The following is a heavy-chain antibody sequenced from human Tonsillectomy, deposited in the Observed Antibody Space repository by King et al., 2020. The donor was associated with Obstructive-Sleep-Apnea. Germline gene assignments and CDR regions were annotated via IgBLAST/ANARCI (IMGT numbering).Heavy chain of an antibody. J-gene: IGHJ3*02. Sequence: VQLQESGPGLVKPSETLSLTCTVSGGSISSYDWSWIRQPPGKGLEWIGDIYYSGNTNYNPSLKSRVTISVDTSKNQFSLKLSSVTAADTAVYYCARRWDSFGAFDIWGQGTVVTVSS. V-gene: IGHV4-59*08. CDR3: ARRWDSFGAFDI. CDR1: GGSISSYD. CDR2: IYYSGNT. D-gene: IGHD5-18*01.